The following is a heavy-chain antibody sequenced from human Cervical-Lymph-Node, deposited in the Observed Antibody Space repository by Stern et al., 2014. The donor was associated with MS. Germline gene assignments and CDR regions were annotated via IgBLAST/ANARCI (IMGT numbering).Heavy chain of an antibody. CDR2: INPSGDSS. J-gene: IGHJ4*02. CDR1: GYSFTSHY. D-gene: IGHD3/OR15-3a*01. CDR3: ASGTGSKRPTGNY. Sequence: QVQLVESGAEVKKPGASVKVSCKASGYSFTSHYMHWVRQAPGQGLEWVGIINPSGDSSSYAQKLQGRVIMTRDTSTSTVYMELSSLRSEDTAVYYCASGTGSKRPTGNYWGQGTLVTVSS. V-gene: IGHV1-46*01.